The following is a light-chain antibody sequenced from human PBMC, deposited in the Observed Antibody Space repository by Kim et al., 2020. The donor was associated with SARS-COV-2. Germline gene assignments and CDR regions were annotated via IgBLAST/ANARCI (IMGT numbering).Light chain of an antibody. CDR1: SPNIGSNR. V-gene: IGLV1-44*01. CDR2: NNY. J-gene: IGLJ3*02. Sequence: GTRVTISCSGSSPNIGSNRVNWYQQFPGTAPKLLIYNNYQRSSGVPDRFSGSKSGTSASLAISGLQSEDEADYYCAAWDDTLTSGLFGGGTQLTVL. CDR3: AAWDDTLTSGL.